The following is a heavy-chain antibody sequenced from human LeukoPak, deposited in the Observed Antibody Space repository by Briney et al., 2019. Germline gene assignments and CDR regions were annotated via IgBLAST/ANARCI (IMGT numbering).Heavy chain of an antibody. CDR1: GFTFSSYG. CDR2: IWYDGSNK. CDR3: AREPRGTMVRGLYYFDY. J-gene: IGHJ4*02. Sequence: GGSLRLSCAASGFTFSSYGMHWVRQAPGKGLEWVAVIWYDGSNKYYADSVKGRFTISRDNSKNTLYLQMNSLRAEDTAVYYCAREPRGTMVRGLYYFDYWGQGTLVTVSS. V-gene: IGHV3-33*01. D-gene: IGHD3-10*01.